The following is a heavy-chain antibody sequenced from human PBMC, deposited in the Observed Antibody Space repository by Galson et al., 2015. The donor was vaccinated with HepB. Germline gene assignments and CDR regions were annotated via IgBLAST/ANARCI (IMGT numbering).Heavy chain of an antibody. CDR1: GYTFTGYY. D-gene: IGHD2-2*01. V-gene: IGHV1-2*04. CDR2: INPNSGGT. Sequence: PVKVSCKASGYTFTGYYMHWVRQAPGQGLEWMGWINPNSGGTNYAQEFQGWVTMTRDTSISTAYMELSRLRSDDTAVYYCARERGTYCSSTSCQRNYYMDVWGKGTTVTVSS. CDR3: ARERGTYCSSTSCQRNYYMDV. J-gene: IGHJ6*03.